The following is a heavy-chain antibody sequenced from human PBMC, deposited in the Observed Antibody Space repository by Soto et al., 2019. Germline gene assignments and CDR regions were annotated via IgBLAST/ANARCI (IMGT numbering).Heavy chain of an antibody. CDR3: ATSYQMTTVTAIDY. CDR1: GGAISSYY. Sequence: QVQLQESGPGLVKPSETLSLTCTVSGGAISSYYWSWIRQPPGKGLEWIGYIYYSGSTNYNPSLKSRVTISVDTSKNQFSLKLSSVTAADTAVYYCATSYQMTTVTAIDYWGQGTLVTVSS. D-gene: IGHD4-17*01. CDR2: IYYSGST. J-gene: IGHJ4*02. V-gene: IGHV4-59*08.